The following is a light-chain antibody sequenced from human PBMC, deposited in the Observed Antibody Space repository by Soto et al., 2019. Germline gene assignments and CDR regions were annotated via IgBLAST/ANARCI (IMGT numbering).Light chain of an antibody. CDR3: RSYTSSSTLV. Sequence: QSVLTQPASVSGSPGQSITISCTGTSSDVGAYNSVAWYQHNPGKAPKLTIYDVSNRPSGFSSRFSGSKSANTASLSISGRQADYEADYYCRSYTSSSTLVFGTGTKLTVL. J-gene: IGLJ1*01. V-gene: IGLV2-14*01. CDR1: SSDVGAYNS. CDR2: DVS.